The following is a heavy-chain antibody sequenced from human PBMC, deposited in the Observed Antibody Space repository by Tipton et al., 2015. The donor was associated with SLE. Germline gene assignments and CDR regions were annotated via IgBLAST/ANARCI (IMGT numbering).Heavy chain of an antibody. CDR1: GGSFSGYY. D-gene: IGHD6-6*01. V-gene: IGHV4-34*01. CDR2: INHSGST. Sequence: TLSLTCAVYGGSFSGYYWSWIRQPPGKGLEWIGEINHSGSTNYNPSLKSRVTISVDTSKNQFSLKLSSVTAADTAVYYCARGRASIADWYFDLWGRGTLVTVSS. J-gene: IGHJ2*01. CDR3: ARGRASIADWYFDL.